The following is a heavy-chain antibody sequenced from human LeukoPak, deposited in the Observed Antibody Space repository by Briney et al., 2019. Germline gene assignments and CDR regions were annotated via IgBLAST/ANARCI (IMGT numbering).Heavy chain of an antibody. V-gene: IGHV1-2*02. J-gene: IGHJ5*02. D-gene: IGHD6-13*01. CDR2: INPNSGGT. CDR3: ARASSSWYWALESVFDP. Sequence: ASVKVSCKASGYTFTGYYMHWVRQAPGQGLEWMGWINPNSGGTNYAQKFQGRVTMTRDTSISTAYMELSRLRSDDTAVYYCARASSSWYWALESVFDPWGQGTLVTVSS. CDR1: GYTFTGYY.